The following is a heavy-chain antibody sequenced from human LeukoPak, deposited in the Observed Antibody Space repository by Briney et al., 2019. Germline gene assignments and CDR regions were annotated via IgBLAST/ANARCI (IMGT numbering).Heavy chain of an antibody. D-gene: IGHD6-6*01. CDR2: ISPTGSTT. CDR1: VFSFTGHW. V-gene: IGHV3-74*01. J-gene: IGHJ4*02. CDR3: ARGPNSNWSGLDF. Sequence: GGCLRLSCTASVFSFTGHWMHWARQLPWKGLVWVSRISPTGSTTSYADSVKGRFTVSRDNAKNTLYLQVNNLRAEDTAVYYCARGPNSNWSGLDFWGQGTLLTVSS.